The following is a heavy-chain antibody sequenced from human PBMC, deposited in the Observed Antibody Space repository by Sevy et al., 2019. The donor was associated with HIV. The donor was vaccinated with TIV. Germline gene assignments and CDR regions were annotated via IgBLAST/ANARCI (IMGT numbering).Heavy chain of an antibody. V-gene: IGHV3-15*01. J-gene: IGHJ6*02. CDR3: TTDCDGSAFYGMDV. Sequence: GGSLRLSCAASGFTFSNAWMSWVRQAPGKGLEWVGRIKSKTDGGTTDYAAPVKGRFTISRDDSKNTLYLQMNSLKTEDTVVYYCTTDCDGSAFYGMDVWGQGTTVTVSS. CDR2: IKSKTDGGTT. CDR1: GFTFSNAW. D-gene: IGHD3-10*01.